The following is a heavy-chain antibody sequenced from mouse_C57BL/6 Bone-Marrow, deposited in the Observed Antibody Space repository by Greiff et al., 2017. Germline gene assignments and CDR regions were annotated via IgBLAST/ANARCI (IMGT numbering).Heavy chain of an antibody. CDR2: IHPNSGST. V-gene: IGHV1-64*01. J-gene: IGHJ4*01. D-gene: IGHD2-12*01. CDR1: GYTFTSYW. CDR3: ARSRKYYSVLGMDY. Sequence: QVQLQQPGAELVKPGASVKLSCKASGYTFTSYWMHWVKQRPGQGLEWIGMIHPNSGSTNYNEKFKSKATLTVDKSSSTAYMQLSSLTSEDSAVYYCARSRKYYSVLGMDYWGQGTPVTVSA.